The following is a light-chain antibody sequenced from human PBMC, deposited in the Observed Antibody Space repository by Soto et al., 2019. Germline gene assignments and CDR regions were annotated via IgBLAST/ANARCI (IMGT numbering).Light chain of an antibody. V-gene: IGLV4-69*01. J-gene: IGLJ2*01. CDR1: SGHSSYA. CDR3: QTWGTGPHVV. Sequence: QLVLTQSPSASASLGASVKLTCTLSSGHSSYAIAWHQQQPEKGPRYLMKLNSDGSHSKGDGIPDRFSGSSSGAERYLTISSLQSEDVADYYSQTWGTGPHVVFGGGTKLTVL. CDR2: LNSDGSH.